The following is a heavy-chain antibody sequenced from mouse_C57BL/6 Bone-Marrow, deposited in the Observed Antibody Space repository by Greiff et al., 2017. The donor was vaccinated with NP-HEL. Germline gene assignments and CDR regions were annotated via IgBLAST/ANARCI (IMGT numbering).Heavy chain of an antibody. V-gene: IGHV1-81*01. D-gene: IGHD1-1*01. CDR2: IYPRSGNT. CDR1: GYTFTSYG. J-gene: IGHJ3*01. CDR3: ATFYYYGSSYSAWFAY. Sequence: VKLQQSGAELARPGASVKLSCKASGYTFTSYGISWVKQRTGQGLEWIGEIYPRSGNTYYNEKFKGKATLTADKSSSTAYMELRSLTSEDSAVYFCATFYYYGSSYSAWFAYWGQGTLVTVSA.